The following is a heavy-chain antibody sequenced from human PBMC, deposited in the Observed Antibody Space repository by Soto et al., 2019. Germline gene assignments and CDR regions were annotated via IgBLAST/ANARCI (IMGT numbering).Heavy chain of an antibody. CDR3: ARGRGIAAAGYHDAFDI. CDR2: INAGNGNT. Sequence: ASVKVSCKASGYTFTSYYMHWVRQAPGQRLEWMGWINAGNGNTKYSQKFQGRVTITRDTSASTAYMELSSLRSEDTAVYYCARGRGIAAAGYHDAFDIWGQGTMVTVSS. J-gene: IGHJ3*02. V-gene: IGHV1-3*01. D-gene: IGHD6-13*01. CDR1: GYTFTSYY.